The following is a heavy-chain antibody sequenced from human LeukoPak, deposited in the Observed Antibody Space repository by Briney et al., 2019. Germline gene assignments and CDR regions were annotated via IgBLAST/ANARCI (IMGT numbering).Heavy chain of an antibody. CDR1: GYTFTGYY. CDR3: ARFGAEGY. CDR2: INPNSGGT. J-gene: IGHJ4*02. D-gene: IGHD1-26*01. Sequence: ASVKVSCKAPGYTFTGYYIHWVRQAPGQGLEWMGWINPNSGGTNYAQKFQGRVTMTRDTSISTAYMELSSLRSDDTAIYYCARFGAEGYWGQGTLVTVSS. V-gene: IGHV1-2*02.